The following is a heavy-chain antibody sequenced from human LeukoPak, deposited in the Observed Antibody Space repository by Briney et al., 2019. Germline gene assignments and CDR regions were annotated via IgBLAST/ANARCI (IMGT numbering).Heavy chain of an antibody. J-gene: IGHJ4*02. Sequence: GGSLRLSCAASGFTFSNYDMSWVRQAPGKGLEWVSGISCSGGTKYYADLVKGRFTISRDTSKNTLYLEMNSLRAEDTAVYYCAKDGDQITVTKLDYWGQGTLVTVSS. D-gene: IGHD4-17*01. CDR1: GFTFSNYD. CDR3: AKDGDQITVTKLDY. V-gene: IGHV3-23*01. CDR2: ISCSGGTK.